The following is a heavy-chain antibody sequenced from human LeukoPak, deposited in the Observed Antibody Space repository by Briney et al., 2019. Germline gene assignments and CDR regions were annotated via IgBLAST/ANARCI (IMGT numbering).Heavy chain of an antibody. CDR1: GYSISSGHY. Sequence: PSETLSLTCAVSGYSISSGHYWGWIRQPPGKGLEWIGTIYSSGTTYYNPSLRSRVTISVDTSENQFSLKLSSVTAADTAVYYCARGGGDSQDAFDIWGQGTMVTVSS. D-gene: IGHD2-21*02. CDR2: IYSSGTT. J-gene: IGHJ3*02. CDR3: ARGGGDSQDAFDI. V-gene: IGHV4-38-2*01.